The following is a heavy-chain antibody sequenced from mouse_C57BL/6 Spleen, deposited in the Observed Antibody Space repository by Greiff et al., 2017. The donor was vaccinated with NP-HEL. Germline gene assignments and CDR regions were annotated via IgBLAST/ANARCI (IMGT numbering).Heavy chain of an antibody. V-gene: IGHV1-82*01. Sequence: VQLQQSGPELVKPGASVKISCKASGYAFSSSWMNWVKQRPGKGLEWIGRIYPGDGDTNYNGKFKGKATLTADKSSSTAYMQLSSLTSEDSAVYFCARETTVVACYFDYWGQGTTLTVSS. CDR3: ARETTVVACYFDY. CDR2: IYPGDGDT. CDR1: GYAFSSSW. J-gene: IGHJ2*01. D-gene: IGHD1-1*01.